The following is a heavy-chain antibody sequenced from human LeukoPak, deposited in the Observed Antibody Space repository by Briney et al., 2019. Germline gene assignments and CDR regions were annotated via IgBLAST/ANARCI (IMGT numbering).Heavy chain of an antibody. D-gene: IGHD3-22*01. CDR1: GFPYSIYG. J-gene: IGHJ4*02. CDR2: ISYYGSDK. V-gene: IGHV3-30*18. Sequence: PGGPLTLSCGVSGFPYSIYGVLWPRDARGKALDGVAVISYYGSDKQYADPVKGRFTISRDNYENALYLQMHSQRAEDTAVYYCAKRGRYDSSGYYYQSFDYWGQGTLVTVSS. CDR3: AKRGRYDSSGYYYQSFDY.